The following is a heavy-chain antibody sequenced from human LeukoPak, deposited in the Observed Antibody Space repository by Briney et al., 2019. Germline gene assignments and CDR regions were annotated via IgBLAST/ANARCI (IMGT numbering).Heavy chain of an antibody. CDR2: IYHSGST. CDR1: GGSISSSNW. D-gene: IGHD3-10*01. Sequence: SETLSLTCAVSGGSISSSNWWRWVRQPPGKGLEWIGEIYHSGSTNYNPSLKSRFTISIDKAKNQSSLKLSSATAADTAVYYCARCRLLWFGDPRNPGYYYYGMDVWGKGTTVTVSS. V-gene: IGHV4-4*02. J-gene: IGHJ6*04. CDR3: ARCRLLWFGDPRNPGYYYYGMDV.